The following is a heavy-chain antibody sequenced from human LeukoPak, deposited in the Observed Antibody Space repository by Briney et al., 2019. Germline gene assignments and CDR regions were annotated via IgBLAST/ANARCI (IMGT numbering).Heavy chain of an antibody. Sequence: SETLSLTCTVSGGSISSSSYYSGWIRQPPGKGLEWIGSIYYSGSTYYNPSLKSRVTISVDTSKNQFSLKLSSVTAADTAVYYCARQGVQILWFGESTNYFDYWGQGTLVTVSS. CDR2: IYYSGST. V-gene: IGHV4-39*01. CDR3: ARQGVQILWFGESTNYFDY. CDR1: GGSISSSSYY. D-gene: IGHD3-10*01. J-gene: IGHJ4*02.